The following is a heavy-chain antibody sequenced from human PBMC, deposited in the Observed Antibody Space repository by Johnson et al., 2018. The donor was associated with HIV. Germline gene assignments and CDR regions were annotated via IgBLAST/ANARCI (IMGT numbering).Heavy chain of an antibody. V-gene: IGHV3-30*04. Sequence: QVQLVESGGGVVQPGRSLRLSCAASGFAFSGYALHWVRQAPGKGLEWVALISYDGTKKYSAGSVKGRFTISRDNSKNSLYLQRKSLRAEDTAVYYCAGAPPGWGLPDSWGQGTMVTVSS. J-gene: IGHJ3*02. CDR3: AGAPPGWGLPDS. CDR1: GFAFSGYA. D-gene: IGHD1-26*01. CDR2: ISYDGTKK.